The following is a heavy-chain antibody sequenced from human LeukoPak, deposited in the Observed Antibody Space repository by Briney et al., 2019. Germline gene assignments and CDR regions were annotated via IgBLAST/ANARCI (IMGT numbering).Heavy chain of an antibody. J-gene: IGHJ4*02. CDR1: GSTFTNSG. V-gene: IGHV1-18*01. Sequence: ASVKACCKASGSTFTNSGINWGRQSPGHGLEWMGWISGYNRHTNSAQTLQGRVIMTTDTSTSTAYMELRSLRSDDTAVYYCARDYGNLKATYFDYWGQGTLVTVSS. CDR3: ARDYGNLKATYFDY. D-gene: IGHD1-7*01. CDR2: ISGYNRHT.